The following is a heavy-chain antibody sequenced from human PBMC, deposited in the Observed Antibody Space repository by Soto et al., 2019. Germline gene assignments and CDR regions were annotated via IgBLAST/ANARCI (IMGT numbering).Heavy chain of an antibody. CDR3: AHSGGAAADTYYFDY. CDR2: IYWDDDK. CDR1: GFSLSTSGVG. V-gene: IGHV2-5*02. Sequence: QITLKESGPTLVKPTQTLALTCTFSGFSLSTSGVGVGWIRQPPGKALEWLALIYWDDDKRYSPSLKSRLTITKDTSKNQVVLTMTNMDPVDTATYYCAHSGGAAADTYYFDYWGQGTLVTVSS. J-gene: IGHJ4*02. D-gene: IGHD6-13*01.